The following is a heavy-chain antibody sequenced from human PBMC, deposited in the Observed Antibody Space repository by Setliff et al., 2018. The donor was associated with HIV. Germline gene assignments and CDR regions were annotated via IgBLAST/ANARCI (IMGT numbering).Heavy chain of an antibody. J-gene: IGHJ6*03. CDR2: IYYSGST. Sequence: ETLSLTCTVSGGSISSYYWSWIRQPPGKRLEWIGYIYYSGSTNYNPSLKSRVTISVDTSKNQFSLKLSSVTAADTAVYYCARGYPGIAVAGLTYYYYYYMDVWGKGTTVTVSS. CDR3: ARGYPGIAVAGLTYYYYYYMDV. V-gene: IGHV4-59*01. CDR1: GGSISSYY. D-gene: IGHD6-19*01.